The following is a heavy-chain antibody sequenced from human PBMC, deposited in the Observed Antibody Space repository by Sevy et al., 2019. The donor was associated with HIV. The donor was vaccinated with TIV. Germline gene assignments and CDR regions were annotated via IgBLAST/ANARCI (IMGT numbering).Heavy chain of an antibody. D-gene: IGHD4-17*01. CDR2: ISNSGSSI. CDR1: GFTFSNYE. J-gene: IGHJ4*02. V-gene: IGHV3-48*03. Sequence: GGSLRLSCSASGFTFSNYEMNWVRQAPGKGLEWVSYISNSGSSIFYSDSVKGRFTISRDNAKNSLYLQMNSLGAEDTAVYYWAGDLPPSATTVAHFDYWGRGTLVTVSS. CDR3: AGDLPPSATTVAHFDY.